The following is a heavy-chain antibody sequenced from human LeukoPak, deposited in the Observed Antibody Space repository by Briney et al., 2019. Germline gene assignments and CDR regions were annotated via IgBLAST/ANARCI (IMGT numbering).Heavy chain of an antibody. CDR1: GFTFSSYS. J-gene: IGHJ3*02. CDR2: ISGNGGTI. V-gene: IGHV3-23*01. Sequence: GGSLRLSCAASGFTFSSYSMNWVRQAPGKGLEWVSAISGNGGTICYADSVKGRFAVSRDNSKNMLYLQMNSLRAEDTALYYCAKRIIGSKGPAFDIWGQGTMVTVSS. D-gene: IGHD1-20*01. CDR3: AKRIIGSKGPAFDI.